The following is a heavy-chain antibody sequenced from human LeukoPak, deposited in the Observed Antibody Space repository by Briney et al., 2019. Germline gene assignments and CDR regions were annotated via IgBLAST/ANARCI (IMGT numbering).Heavy chain of an antibody. Sequence: ASVRVSCTASVYTFTTYGISWVRQAPGQGLEGMGWISAYNGNTNYAQKLQGRVTMTTDTSTSTAYMELRSLRSDDTAVYYCARDGTGYSSGWLDYWGQGTLVTVSS. V-gene: IGHV1-18*01. CDR3: ARDGTGYSSGWLDY. D-gene: IGHD6-19*01. CDR1: VYTFTTYG. CDR2: ISAYNGNT. J-gene: IGHJ4*02.